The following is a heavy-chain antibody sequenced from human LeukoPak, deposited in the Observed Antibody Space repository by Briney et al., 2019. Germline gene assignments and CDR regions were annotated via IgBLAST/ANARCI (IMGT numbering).Heavy chain of an antibody. J-gene: IGHJ4*02. V-gene: IGHV3-23*01. D-gene: IGHD2-15*01. CDR2: ISGSGGST. CDR1: GFTFSSYA. CDR3: AKAEGYCSGGSCYPFFDY. Sequence: GGSLRLSCAASGFTFSSYAMSWFRQAPGKLLEWFSAISGSGGSTYYADSVKGRFTISRDNSKNTLYLQMSSLRAEDTAVYYCAKAEGYCSGGSCYPFFDYWGQGTLVTVSS.